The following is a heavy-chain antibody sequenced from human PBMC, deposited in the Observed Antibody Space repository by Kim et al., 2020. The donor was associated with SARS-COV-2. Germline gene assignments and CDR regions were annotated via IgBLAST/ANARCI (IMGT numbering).Heavy chain of an antibody. CDR3: TSIYSNPTPDY. Sequence: GGSLRLSCAASGFAFSGSAMHWVRQASGKGLEWVGRIRSRGNNYATAYAASVKGRFTISRDDSKNTAYLQMNSLKTEDTAVYYCTSIYSNPTPDYWGQGT. D-gene: IGHD4-4*01. CDR1: GFAFSGSA. V-gene: IGHV3-73*01. J-gene: IGHJ4*02. CDR2: IRSRGNNYAT.